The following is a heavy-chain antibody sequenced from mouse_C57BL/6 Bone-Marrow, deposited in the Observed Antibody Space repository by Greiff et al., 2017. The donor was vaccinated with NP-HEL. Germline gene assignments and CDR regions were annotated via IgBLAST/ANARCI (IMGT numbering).Heavy chain of an antibody. D-gene: IGHD2-2*01. CDR2: INPNNGGT. CDR1: GYTFTDYN. J-gene: IGHJ2*01. Sequence: EVQLQQSGPELVKPGASVKMSCKASGYTFTDYNMHWVKQSHGKSLEWIGYINPNNGGTSYNQKFKGKATLTVNKSSSTAYMELRSLTSEDSAVYYCARSVTTKDYFDYWGQGTTLTVSS. CDR3: ARSVTTKDYFDY. V-gene: IGHV1-22*01.